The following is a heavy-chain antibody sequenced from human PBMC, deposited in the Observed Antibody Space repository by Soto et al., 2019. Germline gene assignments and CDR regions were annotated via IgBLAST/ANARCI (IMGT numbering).Heavy chain of an antibody. CDR1: GFTFSSYA. J-gene: IGHJ4*01. CDR3: AKEYSSGWYYFDY. CDR2: ISGSDGST. Sequence: EVQLLESGGGLVQPGGSLRLSCAASGFTFSSYAMSWVRQAPGKGLEWVSTISGSDGSTYYADSVKGRFTISRDKSKNTLYLQMNSLRAEDTAVYYCAKEYSSGWYYFDYWGHGTLVTVSS. D-gene: IGHD6-19*01. V-gene: IGHV3-23*01.